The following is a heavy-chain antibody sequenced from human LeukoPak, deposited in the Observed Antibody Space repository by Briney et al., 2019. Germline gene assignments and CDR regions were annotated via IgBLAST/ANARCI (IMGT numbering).Heavy chain of an antibody. CDR1: GFTFSSYW. Sequence: SGGSLTLSCAASGFTFSSYWMHWVRQSPGKGLVWVSRINTYESSTSYADSVKVRCIISRDNANNTPSQQMNSLIAEDTAVEDFGRKSYDSSGYLNWFDPWGQGTLVTVP. V-gene: IGHV3-74*01. CDR2: INTYESST. CDR3: GRKSYDSSGYLNWFDP. J-gene: IGHJ5*02. D-gene: IGHD3-22*01.